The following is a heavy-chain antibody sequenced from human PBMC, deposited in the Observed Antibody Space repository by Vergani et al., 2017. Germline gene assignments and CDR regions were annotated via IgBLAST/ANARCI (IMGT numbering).Heavy chain of an antibody. V-gene: IGHV1-69*01. D-gene: IGHD2-21*01. CDR1: GGTFSSYA. CDR2: IIPIFGTA. Sequence: QVQLVQSGAEVKKPGSSVKVSCKASGGTFSSYAISWVRQAPGQGLEWMGGIIPIFGTANYAQKFQGRVTITADESTSTAYMELSSLRSEDTAVYYCAGGRGSQLGTIVGPFDYWGQGTLVTVSS. J-gene: IGHJ4*02. CDR3: AGGRGSQLGTIVGPFDY.